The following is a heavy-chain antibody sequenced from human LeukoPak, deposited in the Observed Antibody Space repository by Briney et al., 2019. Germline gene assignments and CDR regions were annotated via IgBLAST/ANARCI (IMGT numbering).Heavy chain of an antibody. D-gene: IGHD6-6*01. CDR3: AKSIAARPSYFDY. CDR2: ISGSGGST. CDR1: GFTFSSYA. V-gene: IGHV3-23*01. Sequence: GGSLRLSCAASGFTFSSYAMSWVRQAPGKRLEWVSAISGSGGSTYYADPVKGRFTISRDNSKNTLYLQMNSLRAEDTAVYYCAKSIAARPSYFDYWGQGTLVTVSS. J-gene: IGHJ4*02.